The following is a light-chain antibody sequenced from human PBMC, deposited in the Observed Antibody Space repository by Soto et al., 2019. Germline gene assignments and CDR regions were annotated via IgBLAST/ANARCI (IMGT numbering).Light chain of an antibody. CDR1: SSDIGGYDY. CDR2: EVS. Sequence: QSALTQPASVSGSPGQSITISCTGTSSDIGGYDYVSWYQQHPGKVPKLMIFEVSNRPLGVSYRFSGSKSGNTASLTISGLQAEDEADYYCSSYTGSSTLYVFGTGTKLTVL. J-gene: IGLJ1*01. V-gene: IGLV2-14*01. CDR3: SSYTGSSTLYV.